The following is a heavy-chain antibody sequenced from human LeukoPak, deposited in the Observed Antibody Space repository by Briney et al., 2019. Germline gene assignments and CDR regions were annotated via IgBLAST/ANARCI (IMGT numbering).Heavy chain of an antibody. Sequence: PGGPLRLSCAASGFTFSSHWMTWIRQAPGKGLEWVASIKKDVNENDYVDSVKGRFTISRDNAKNSLYLQMNSLRAEDTAVYYCSRDQGGGYYYERSGYCDYWGQGTLVTVSS. CDR1: GFTFSSHW. CDR3: SRDQGGGYYYERSGYCDY. V-gene: IGHV3-7*01. CDR2: IKKDVNEN. J-gene: IGHJ4*02. D-gene: IGHD3-22*01.